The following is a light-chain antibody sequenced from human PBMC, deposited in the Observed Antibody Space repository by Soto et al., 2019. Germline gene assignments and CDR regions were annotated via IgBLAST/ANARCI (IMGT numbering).Light chain of an antibody. J-gene: IGKJ2*01. CDR3: QQYYSTLYT. CDR2: WAS. V-gene: IGKV4-1*01. Sequence: DIVMTQSPDSLAVSLGERATINCNSRQSVGYSSHNKNYLAWYQQKPGQRTKLLIYWASTRESGVPDLFSGSGSGTDFTLTISSLQAEDVAVYYCQQYYSTLYTFGQGTKLEIK. CDR1: QSVGYSSHNKNY.